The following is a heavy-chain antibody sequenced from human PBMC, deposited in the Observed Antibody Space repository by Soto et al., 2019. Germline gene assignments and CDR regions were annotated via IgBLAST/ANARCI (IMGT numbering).Heavy chain of an antibody. Sequence: PSETLSLTCAVPGGSISSGGYSWSWIRQPPGKGLEWIGYIYHSGSTYYNPSLKSRVTISVDRSKNQFSLKLSSVTAADTAVYYCARAPQTIMYYYGSGSGDSGWFDPWGQGTLVTVSS. J-gene: IGHJ5*02. V-gene: IGHV4-30-2*01. CDR3: ARAPQTIMYYYGSGSGDSGWFDP. CDR1: GGSISSGGYS. D-gene: IGHD3-10*01. CDR2: IYHSGST.